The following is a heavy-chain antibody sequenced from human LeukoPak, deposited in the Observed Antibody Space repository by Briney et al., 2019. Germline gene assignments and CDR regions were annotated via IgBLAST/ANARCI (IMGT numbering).Heavy chain of an antibody. J-gene: IGHJ5*02. CDR1: GGSFSGYY. CDR3: ARLGWNYGSGSYYSNWFDP. Sequence: SETLSLTCAVYGGSFSGYYWGWIRQPPGKGLEWMGEINHSGSTNYNPSLKSRVTISVDTSKNQFSLKLSSVTAADTAVYYCARLGWNYGSGSYYSNWFDPWGQGTLVTVSS. D-gene: IGHD3-10*01. CDR2: INHSGST. V-gene: IGHV4-34*01.